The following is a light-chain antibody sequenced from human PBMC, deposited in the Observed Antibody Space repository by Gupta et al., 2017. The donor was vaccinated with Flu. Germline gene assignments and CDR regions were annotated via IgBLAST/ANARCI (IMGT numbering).Light chain of an antibody. CDR2: LSSDDSH. CDR3: PTESTGNRGV. Sequence: QLVLTQSPSASASLGASVKLTCTLSSGHSSYAIAWHQQQPAKGPRYLMMLSSDDSHSNGDGPPGRFSASSAGAAPSLTISSLQAEEDADYYSPTESTGNRGVFGTGTKVTVL. CDR1: SGHSSYA. J-gene: IGLJ1*01. V-gene: IGLV4-69*01.